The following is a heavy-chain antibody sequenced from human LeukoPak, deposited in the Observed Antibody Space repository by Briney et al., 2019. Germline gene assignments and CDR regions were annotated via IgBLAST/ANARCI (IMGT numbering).Heavy chain of an antibody. CDR1: GYTFTGYY. V-gene: IGHV1-69*04. CDR2: IIPILGIA. J-gene: IGHJ5*02. CDR3: ARACSGGSCYENWFDP. D-gene: IGHD2-15*01. Sequence: ASVKVSCKASGYTFTGYYIHWVRQAPGQGLEWMGRIIPILGIANYAQKFQGRVTITADKSTSTAYMELSSLRSEDTAVYYCARACSGGSCYENWFDPWGQGTLVTVSS.